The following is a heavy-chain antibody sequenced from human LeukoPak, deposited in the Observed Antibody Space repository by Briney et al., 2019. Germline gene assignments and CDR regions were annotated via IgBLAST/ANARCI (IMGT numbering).Heavy chain of an antibody. CDR1: GFTFSSYE. Sequence: GGSLRLSYAASGFTFSSYEMNWVRQAPGKGLEWVSYTSSSGSTRYYADSVKGRFTISRDNAKNSLYLQVNSLRAEDMAVYYCARGNHGNCFDYWGQGTLVTVSS. D-gene: IGHD1-14*01. V-gene: IGHV3-48*03. CDR3: ARGNHGNCFDY. J-gene: IGHJ4*02. CDR2: TSSSGSTR.